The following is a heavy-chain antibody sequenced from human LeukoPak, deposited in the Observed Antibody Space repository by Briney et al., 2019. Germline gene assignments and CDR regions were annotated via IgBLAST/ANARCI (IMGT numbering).Heavy chain of an antibody. D-gene: IGHD5-24*01. J-gene: IGHJ4*02. CDR3: ARSRDGYSLDY. CDR2: IYYSGST. V-gene: IGHV4-39*07. Sequence: PSETLSLTCTVSGGSISSSSYYWGWIRQPPGKGLEWIGSIYYSGSTYYNPSLKSRVTISVDTSKNQFSLKLSSVTAADTAVYYCARSRDGYSLDYWGQGTLVTVFS. CDR1: GGSISSSSYY.